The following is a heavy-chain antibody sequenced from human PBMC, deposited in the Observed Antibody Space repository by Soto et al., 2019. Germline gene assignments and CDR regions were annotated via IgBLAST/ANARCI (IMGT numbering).Heavy chain of an antibody. J-gene: IGHJ4*02. Sequence: GESLKISCKGSGYSFANYWIGWVRQMPGKGLEWMGIIYPGDSDTRYSPSFQGQVTISADKSISTAYLQWSSLKASDTATYYCARGTVSSDFDYWGQGTLVTVSS. CDR2: IYPGDSDT. D-gene: IGHD4-17*01. CDR3: ARGTVSSDFDY. V-gene: IGHV5-51*01. CDR1: GYSFANYW.